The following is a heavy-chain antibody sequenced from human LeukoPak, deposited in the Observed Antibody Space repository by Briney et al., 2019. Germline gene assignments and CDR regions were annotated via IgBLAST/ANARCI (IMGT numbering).Heavy chain of an antibody. D-gene: IGHD3-22*01. Sequence: SQTLSLTCAISGDNVSSNSATWTWIRQSPSRGLEWLGRTFYSSKWYSDYALSVKSRITINPDTSKNQFSLQLNSVTPEDTAVYYCARGNRYYYDSSGYFPTTKFDYWGQGTLVTVSS. CDR3: ARGNRYYYDSSGYFPTTKFDY. CDR1: GDNVSSNSAT. J-gene: IGHJ4*02. CDR2: TFYSSKWYS. V-gene: IGHV6-1*01.